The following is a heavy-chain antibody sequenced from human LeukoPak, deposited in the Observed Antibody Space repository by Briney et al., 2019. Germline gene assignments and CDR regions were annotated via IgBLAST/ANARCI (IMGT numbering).Heavy chain of an antibody. CDR2: ISSSSSYI. CDR1: GFTFSSYS. CDR3: AGGTLWKLLQSGEYYFDY. Sequence: GGSLRLSCAASGFTFSSYSMNWVRQAPGKGLEWVSSISSSSSYIYYADSVKGRFTISRDNAKNSLYLQMNSLRAEDTAVYYCAGGTLWKLLQSGEYYFDYWGQGTLVTVSS. J-gene: IGHJ4*02. V-gene: IGHV3-21*01. D-gene: IGHD1-26*01.